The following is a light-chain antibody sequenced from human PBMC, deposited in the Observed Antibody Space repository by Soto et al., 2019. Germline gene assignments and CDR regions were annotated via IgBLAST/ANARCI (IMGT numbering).Light chain of an antibody. CDR2: DAS. V-gene: IGKV1-33*01. J-gene: IGKJ4*01. Sequence: DIQMTQSPSSLSASVGDRVTITCQASQDISNYLNWYQQKPGKAPKLLIYDASNLETGVPSRFRGSGSGTYFTLTINSLQPEDFATYYCQQFHSWPRTFGGGTRVEIK. CDR3: QQFHSWPRT. CDR1: QDISNY.